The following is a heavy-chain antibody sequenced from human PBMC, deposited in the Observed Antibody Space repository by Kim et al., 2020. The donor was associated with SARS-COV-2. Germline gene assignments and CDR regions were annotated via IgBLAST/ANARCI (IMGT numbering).Heavy chain of an antibody. Sequence: SQTLSLTCAISGDSVSSNSAAWNWIRQSPSRGLEWLGRTYYRSKWYNDYAVSVKSRITINPETSKNQFSLQLNSVTPEDTAVYYCARDRRIWQLVGGGYYYGMDVWGQGTTVTVSS. V-gene: IGHV6-1*01. D-gene: IGHD6-6*01. CDR1: GDSVSSNSAA. J-gene: IGHJ6*02. CDR3: ARDRRIWQLVGGGYYYGMDV. CDR2: TYYRSKWYN.